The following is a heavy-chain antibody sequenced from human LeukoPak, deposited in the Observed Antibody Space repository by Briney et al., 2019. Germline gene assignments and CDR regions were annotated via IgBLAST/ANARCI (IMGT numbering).Heavy chain of an antibody. CDR1: GFIFSSYV. J-gene: IGHJ4*02. V-gene: IGHV3-30*18. Sequence: GGSLRLSCAASGFIFSSYVIHWVRQAPGKGLEWVALISYDVSKKYYVDSVKGRFTISRDNSKNTLYLEMNSLRGEDTAVYYCVKDHDSSGYFHYWGQGTLVTVSS. D-gene: IGHD3-22*01. CDR2: ISYDVSKK. CDR3: VKDHDSSGYFHY.